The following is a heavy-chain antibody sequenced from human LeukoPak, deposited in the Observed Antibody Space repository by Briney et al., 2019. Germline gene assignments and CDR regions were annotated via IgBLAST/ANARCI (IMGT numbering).Heavy chain of an antibody. CDR3: AKTDYYYDSSGYDRYFRH. Sequence: PGGSLRLSCAGSGFTFRDYGMSWIRQAPGKGLEWVSCVSGGGDIKYYADSVKGRFTISRDNSKNTLFLQMDSLRAEDTALYYCAKTDYYYDSSGYDRYFRHWGQGTLVSVSS. CDR2: VSGGGDIK. CDR1: GFTFRDYG. V-gene: IGHV3-23*01. D-gene: IGHD3-22*01. J-gene: IGHJ1*01.